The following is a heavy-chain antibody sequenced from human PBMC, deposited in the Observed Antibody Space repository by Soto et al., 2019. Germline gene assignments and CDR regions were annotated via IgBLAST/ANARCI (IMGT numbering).Heavy chain of an antibody. CDR3: VRDLQRFSSWYDYLDS. V-gene: IGHV1-18*01. Sequence: QVQLVQSGDEVEKPGASVEVSCKASGYAFNNYGISWVRQAPGQGPEWMGWISNYNGNTNYAQKFQGRVTMTTDTSTSTAYMELRSLRSDDTAVYYCVRDLQRFSSWYDYLDSWGQGTLVTVSS. CDR2: ISNYNGNT. J-gene: IGHJ4*02. D-gene: IGHD6-13*01. CDR1: GYAFNNYG.